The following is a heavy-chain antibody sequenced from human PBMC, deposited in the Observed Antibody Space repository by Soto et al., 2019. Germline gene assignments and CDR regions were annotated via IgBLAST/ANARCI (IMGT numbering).Heavy chain of an antibody. V-gene: IGHV4-34*12. J-gene: IGHJ6*02. CDR3: ARQRPTDGRWEFANYYGMDV. CDR1: GGSFSAYY. D-gene: IGHD1-26*01. CDR2: IIHSEST. Sequence: PSETLSLTCAVYGGSFSAYYWSWVRQPPGKGLEWIGEIIHSESTKYNPSLKSRVTIPVDTSKNQFSLKLSSVTAADTAVYYCARQRPTDGRWEFANYYGMDVWGQGTPVTVSS.